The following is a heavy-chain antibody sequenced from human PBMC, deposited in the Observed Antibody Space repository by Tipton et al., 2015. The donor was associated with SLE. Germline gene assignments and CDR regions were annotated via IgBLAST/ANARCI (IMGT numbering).Heavy chain of an antibody. CDR3: STYYYDSSGYRDAFDI. Sequence: TLSLTCTVSGGSISSSSYYWGWIRQPPGKGLEWIGSIYYSGSTYYNPSLKSRVTISVDTSKNQFSLKLSSVTAADTAVYYCSTYYYDSSGYRDAFDIWGQGTMVTVSS. CDR1: GGSISSSSYY. D-gene: IGHD3-22*01. J-gene: IGHJ3*02. CDR2: IYYSGST. V-gene: IGHV4-39*07.